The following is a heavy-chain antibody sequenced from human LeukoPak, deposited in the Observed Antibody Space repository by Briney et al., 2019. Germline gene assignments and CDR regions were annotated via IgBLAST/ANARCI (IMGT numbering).Heavy chain of an antibody. CDR1: GFTFSNYA. D-gene: IGHD2-21*02. Sequence: GASLRLSCAASGFTFSNYAVAWVRQAPGKGLEWVSVIRGRGSTIYYADSVKGRFTISRDNSKNTLYLQMNGLRAEDTAVYYCAKEGPDCGGDCYVVFDYWGQGTLVTLSS. CDR2: IRGRGSTI. J-gene: IGHJ4*02. V-gene: IGHV3-23*01. CDR3: AKEGPDCGGDCYVVFDY.